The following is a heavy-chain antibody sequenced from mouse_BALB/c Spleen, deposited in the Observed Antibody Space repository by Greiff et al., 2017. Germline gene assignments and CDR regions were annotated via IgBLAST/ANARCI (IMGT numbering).Heavy chain of an antibody. CDR1: GFTFSSYT. J-gene: IGHJ3*01. V-gene: IGHV5-9*03. CDR3: ARGPLDFAY. CDR2: ISSGGGNT. D-gene: IGHD2-10*02. Sequence: EVQLVESGGGLVKPGGSLKLSCAASGFTFSSYTMSWVRQTPEKRLEWVATISSGGGNTYYPDSVKGRFTISRDNAKNNLYLQMSSLRSEDTALYYCARGPLDFAYWGQGTLVTVSA.